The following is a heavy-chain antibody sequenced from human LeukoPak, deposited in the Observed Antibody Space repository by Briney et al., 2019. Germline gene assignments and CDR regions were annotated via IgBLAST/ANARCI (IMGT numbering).Heavy chain of an antibody. CDR2: ISSSGGST. CDR1: GFTFSSYA. Sequence: GGSLRLTCAASGFTFSSYAMSWVRQAPGKGLEWVSAISSSGGSTYYSDSVKGRFTISRDNSKNTLYLQMNSLRAEDTAVYYCAKVWDTYYYDSSGSFDYWGQGTLVTVSS. CDR3: AKVWDTYYYDSSGSFDY. D-gene: IGHD3-22*01. J-gene: IGHJ4*02. V-gene: IGHV3-23*01.